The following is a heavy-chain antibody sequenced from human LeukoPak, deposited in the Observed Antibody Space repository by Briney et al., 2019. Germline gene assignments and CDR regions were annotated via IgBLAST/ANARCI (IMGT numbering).Heavy chain of an antibody. CDR3: ARVGYSYGYSYFDY. CDR1: GGSISSYY. Sequence: SETLSLTCTVSGGSISSYYWSWIRQPPGKGLEWIGSIYYSGSTYYNPSLKSRVTISVDTSKNQFSLKLSSVTAADTAVYYCARVGYSYGYSYFDYWGQGTLVTVSS. CDR2: IYYSGST. J-gene: IGHJ4*02. V-gene: IGHV4-59*12. D-gene: IGHD5-18*01.